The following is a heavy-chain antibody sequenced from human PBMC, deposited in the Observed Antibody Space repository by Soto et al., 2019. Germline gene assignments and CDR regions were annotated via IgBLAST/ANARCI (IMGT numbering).Heavy chain of an antibody. CDR3: ARLKQDYAVA. D-gene: IGHD3-16*01. Sequence: QVQLVQSGAEVKKPGASVKVSCKASGYTFTSYDLNWVLLATGQGLEWMGWMNPNSGNTAYAQKFQGRVTMSRNTSISTAYMELSSLRSEDTAVYYCARLKQDYAVAWGQGTLVTVSS. J-gene: IGHJ5*02. CDR2: MNPNSGNT. V-gene: IGHV1-8*01. CDR1: GYTFTSYD.